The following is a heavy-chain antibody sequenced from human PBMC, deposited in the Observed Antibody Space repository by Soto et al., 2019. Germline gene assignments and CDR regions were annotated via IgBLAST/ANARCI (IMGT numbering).Heavy chain of an antibody. CDR2: ISSSSSSI. CDR1: GFTFNTYS. V-gene: IGHV3-21*01. Sequence: EVQLVESGGGLVKPGESLRLSCAASGFTFNTYSMNWVRQAPGEGLEWVPSISSSSSSIFYADSVMGRFTRSRDNAKKLLYLEMNSLRADDTAMYYCARDIGRTLRSPEFDYWGQGTLVTVSS. D-gene: IGHD4-17*01. CDR3: ARDIGRTLRSPEFDY. J-gene: IGHJ4*02.